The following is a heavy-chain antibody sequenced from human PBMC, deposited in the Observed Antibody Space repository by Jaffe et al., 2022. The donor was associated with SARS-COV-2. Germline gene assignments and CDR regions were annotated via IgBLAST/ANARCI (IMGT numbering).Heavy chain of an antibody. CDR2: IWYDGSNK. D-gene: IGHD2-15*01. Sequence: QVQLVESGGGVVQPGRSLRLSCAASGFTFSSYGMHWVRQAPGKGLEWVAVIWYDGSNKYYADSVKGRFTISRDNSKNTLYLQMNSLRAEDTAVYYCAREGSEKMVVAAIPDWVHDAFDIWGQGTMVTVSS. CDR3: AREGSEKMVVAAIPDWVHDAFDI. CDR1: GFTFSSYG. V-gene: IGHV3-33*01. J-gene: IGHJ3*02.